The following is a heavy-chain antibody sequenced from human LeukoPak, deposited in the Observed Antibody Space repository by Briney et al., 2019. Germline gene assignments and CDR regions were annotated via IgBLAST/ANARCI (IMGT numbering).Heavy chain of an antibody. CDR1: GVSFSGYY. D-gene: IGHD2-2*01. CDR2: INHSGST. Sequence: SETLSLSCAVYGVSFSGYYWSWIRQPPGKGLEWIGEINHSGSTNYNPSLKSRVTLSVDTSKNQFSLKLSSVTAADTAVYYCARGGAGVVVPAASLSPSTMDVWGQGTTVTVSS. CDR3: ARGGAGVVVPAASLSPSTMDV. V-gene: IGHV4-34*01. J-gene: IGHJ6*02.